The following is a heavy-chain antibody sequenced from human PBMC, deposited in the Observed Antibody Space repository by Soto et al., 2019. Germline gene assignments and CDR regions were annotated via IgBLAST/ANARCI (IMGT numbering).Heavy chain of an antibody. CDR1: GYTFTSYG. CDR3: ARDGYYDSSGYRSDFDY. CDR2: ISAYNGNT. D-gene: IGHD3-22*01. J-gene: IGHJ4*02. Sequence: GASVKVSCKASGYTFTSYGISWVRQAPGQGLEWMGWISAYNGNTNYAQKLQGRVTTTTDTSTSTAYMELRSLRSDDTAVYYCARDGYYDSSGYRSDFDYWGQGTLVTVSS. V-gene: IGHV1-18*01.